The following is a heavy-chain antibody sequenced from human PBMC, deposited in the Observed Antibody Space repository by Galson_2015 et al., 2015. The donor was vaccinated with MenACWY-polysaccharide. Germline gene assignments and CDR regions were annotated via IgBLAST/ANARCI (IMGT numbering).Heavy chain of an antibody. J-gene: IGHJ4*02. CDR2: IYWDDDK. V-gene: IGHV2-5*02. CDR1: GFSLTTSGVG. CDR3: AHRRNYGDYVGT. D-gene: IGHD4-17*01. Sequence: PALVKPTQAVALTCTFSGFSLTTSGVGVGWIRQTPGKALEGLALIYWDDDKRYNPSLQSRLVVSKDTSRNQVVLIMTNMGPEDTATYYCAHRRNYGDYVGTWGQGTLVTVSS.